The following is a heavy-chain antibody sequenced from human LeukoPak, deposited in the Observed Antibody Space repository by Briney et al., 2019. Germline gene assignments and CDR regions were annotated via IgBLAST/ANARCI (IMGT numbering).Heavy chain of an antibody. J-gene: IGHJ4*02. CDR1: GYTFTSYG. CDR2: MNPNSGNT. Sequence: GASVKVSCKASGYTFTSYGISWVRQAPGQGLEWMGWMNPNSGNTGYAQKFQGRVTMTRNTSISTAYMELSSLRSDDTAVYYCARATQTYYYDSSGYYYDYWGQGTLVTVSS. V-gene: IGHV1-8*02. CDR3: ARATQTYYYDSSGYYYDY. D-gene: IGHD3-22*01.